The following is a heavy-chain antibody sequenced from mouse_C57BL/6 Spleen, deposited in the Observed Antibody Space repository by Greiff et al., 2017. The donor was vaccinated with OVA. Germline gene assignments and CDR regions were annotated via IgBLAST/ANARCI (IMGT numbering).Heavy chain of an antibody. Sequence: QVQLQQSGAELVKPGASVKLSCKASGYTFTSYWMQWVKQRPGQGLEWIGEIDPSDSYTNYNQKFKGKATLTVDTSSSTAYMQLSSLTSEDSAVYYCALLMVTTGYWGQGTTLTVSS. J-gene: IGHJ2*01. CDR2: IDPSDSYT. CDR3: ALLMVTTGY. D-gene: IGHD2-2*01. V-gene: IGHV1-50*01. CDR1: GYTFTSYW.